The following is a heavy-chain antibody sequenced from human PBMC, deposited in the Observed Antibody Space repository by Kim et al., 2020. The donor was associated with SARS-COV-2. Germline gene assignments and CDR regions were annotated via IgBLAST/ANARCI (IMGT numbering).Heavy chain of an antibody. Sequence: SVKVSCKASGGTFSSYAISWVRQAPGQGLEWMGGIIPIFGTANYAQKFQGRVTITADESTSTAYMELSSLRSEDTAVYYCASEEMDSSGWYVDENYYYGMDVWGQGTTVTVSS. D-gene: IGHD6-19*01. CDR3: ASEEMDSSGWYVDENYYYGMDV. J-gene: IGHJ6*02. CDR2: IIPIFGTA. V-gene: IGHV1-69*13. CDR1: GGTFSSYA.